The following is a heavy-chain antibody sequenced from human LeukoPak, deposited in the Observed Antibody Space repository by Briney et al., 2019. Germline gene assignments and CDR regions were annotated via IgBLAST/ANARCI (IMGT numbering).Heavy chain of an antibody. CDR1: GFTFSSYG. Sequence: GGSLRLSCAASGFTFSSYGMHWVRQAPGKGLEWVADIWYDGSHKNYADSVKGRFTISRDNSKNTLHLQMNSLRAEDTAVYYCARDLLLWFGELSGDSDYWGQGTLVTVSS. J-gene: IGHJ4*02. V-gene: IGHV3-33*01. D-gene: IGHD3-10*01. CDR2: IWYDGSHK. CDR3: ARDLLLWFGELSGDSDY.